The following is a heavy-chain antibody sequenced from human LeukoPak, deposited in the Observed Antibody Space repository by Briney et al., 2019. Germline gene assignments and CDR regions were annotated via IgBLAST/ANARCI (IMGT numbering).Heavy chain of an antibody. V-gene: IGHV1-69*04. CDR1: GGTFSSYA. D-gene: IGHD5-18*01. CDR3: ARAGYSYGTFDY. CDR2: IIPIFGIA. J-gene: IGHJ4*02. Sequence: GASVKVSCKASGGTFSSYAISWVRQAPGQGVEWMGRIIPIFGIANYAQKFQGRVTITADKSTSTAYMELSSLRSEDTAVYYCARAGYSYGTFDYWGQGTLVTVSS.